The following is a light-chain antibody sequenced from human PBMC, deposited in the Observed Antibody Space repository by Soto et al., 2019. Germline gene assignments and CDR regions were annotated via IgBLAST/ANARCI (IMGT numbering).Light chain of an antibody. CDR1: TSNILRNY. CDR3: ASMDASLSGYV. V-gene: IGLV1-47*01. J-gene: IGLJ1*01. CDR2: MND. Sequence: QSVLTQPPSASGNPGQRLTISCSGSTSNILRNYVYWYRQLPGTAPRLLISMNDQRPSGVPDRFSGSKSGTSASPSICGLRSEDEADYYCASMDASLSGYVFGTGTKLTVL.